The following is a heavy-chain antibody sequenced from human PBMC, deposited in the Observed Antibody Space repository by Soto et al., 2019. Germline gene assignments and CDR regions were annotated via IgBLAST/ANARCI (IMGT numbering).Heavy chain of an antibody. Sequence: EVQLVESGGGLVQPGGSLRLSCAASGFTFSSYSMNWVRQAPGKGLEWVSYISSSSSTIYYAGSVKGRCTISRDNAKNPLYLQMNSLRAEDTAVYYCARGSYSAVIVGATSAFDIWGQGTMVTVSS. CDR2: ISSSSSTI. J-gene: IGHJ3*02. CDR3: ARGSYSAVIVGATSAFDI. V-gene: IGHV3-48*01. CDR1: GFTFSSYS. D-gene: IGHD1-26*01.